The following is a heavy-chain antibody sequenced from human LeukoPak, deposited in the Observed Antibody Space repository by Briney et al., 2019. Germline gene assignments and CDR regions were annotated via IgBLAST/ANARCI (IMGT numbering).Heavy chain of an antibody. CDR3: ARETSLRYFDY. V-gene: IGHV3-7*01. Sequence: PGGSLRLSCAASGFTFSSYWMSWVRQAPGKGLEWVANIKQDGSDKYYVDSVKGRFAISRDNAKNSLFLQMNSLRAEDTAVYYCARETSLRYFDYWGQGTLVTVSS. CDR1: GFTFSSYW. D-gene: IGHD3-3*01. J-gene: IGHJ4*02. CDR2: IKQDGSDK.